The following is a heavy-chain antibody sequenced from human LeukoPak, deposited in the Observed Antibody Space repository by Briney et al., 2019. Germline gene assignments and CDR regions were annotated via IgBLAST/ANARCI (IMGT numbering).Heavy chain of an antibody. Sequence: GGSLRLSCSASGFTFNRFYLHWVRQAPGKGLEFVSHISSNGATTYYADSVKGRFTISRDNAKNSLYLQMNSLRAEDTAVYYCASPDTNYFDSSGSALANSDAFDIWGQGTMVTVSS. V-gene: IGHV3-64*04. D-gene: IGHD3-22*01. CDR1: GFTFNRFY. CDR3: ASPDTNYFDSSGSALANSDAFDI. CDR2: ISSNGATT. J-gene: IGHJ3*02.